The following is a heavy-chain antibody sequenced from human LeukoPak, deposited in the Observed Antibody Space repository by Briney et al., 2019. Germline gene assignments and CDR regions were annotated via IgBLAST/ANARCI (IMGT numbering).Heavy chain of an antibody. CDR2: ISAYNGNT. CDR1: GYTFTGYG. CDR3: AGDCSSTRGRCYYYMDV. J-gene: IGHJ6*03. V-gene: IGHV1-18*01. Sequence: ASVKVSCKASGYTFTGYGISWVRQAPGQGLEWMGWISAYNGNTNYAQKLQGRVTMTTDTSTSTAYMELRSLRSDDTAVYYCAGDCSSTRGRCYYYMDVWGKGTTVTVSS. D-gene: IGHD2-2*01.